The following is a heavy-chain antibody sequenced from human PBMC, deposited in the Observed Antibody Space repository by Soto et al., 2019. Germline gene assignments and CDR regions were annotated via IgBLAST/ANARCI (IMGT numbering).Heavy chain of an antibody. CDR3: TGEVAWGY. Sequence: QVQLVESGGGVVQPGRSLRLSCAVSGFTVSTYGMHWVRQAPGKGLEWVAVISRDGGTKYYADSVKGRFTISRDNSRKTLFLEMNSLRGDDVAVYDSTGEVAWGYWGQGALVTVSS. CDR2: ISRDGGTK. V-gene: IGHV3-30*03. CDR1: GFTVSTYG. J-gene: IGHJ4*02. D-gene: IGHD2-8*02.